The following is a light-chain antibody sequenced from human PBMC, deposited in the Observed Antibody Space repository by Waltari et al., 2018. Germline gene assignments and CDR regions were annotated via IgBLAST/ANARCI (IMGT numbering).Light chain of an antibody. CDR3: QQRYSWPPIT. CDR1: QSVSIF. J-gene: IGKJ5*01. V-gene: IGKV3-11*01. CDR2: DTS. Sequence: EVVLTQSPATLSLSPGDTATLSCRASQSVSIFLAWYQPKPGQAPRLLNYDTSNRATGIPARFSGSGSGTDFTLTISSLEPEDFAVYYCQQRYSWPPITFGQGTRLDIK.